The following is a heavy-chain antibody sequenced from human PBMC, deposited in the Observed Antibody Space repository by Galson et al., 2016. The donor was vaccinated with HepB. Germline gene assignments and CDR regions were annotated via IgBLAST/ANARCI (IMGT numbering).Heavy chain of an antibody. CDR3: AGEGASGYALDY. D-gene: IGHD6-25*01. V-gene: IGHV6-1*01. Sequence: CALSGDSVSSNSAAWNWIRQSPSRGLEWLGRTYYRSKWYNDYAESVKSRITINPDTSKNQFSLQLHSVTPDDTAFYYCAGEGASGYALDYWGQGTLVTVSS. CDR1: GDSVSSNSAA. CDR2: TYYRSKWYN. J-gene: IGHJ4*02.